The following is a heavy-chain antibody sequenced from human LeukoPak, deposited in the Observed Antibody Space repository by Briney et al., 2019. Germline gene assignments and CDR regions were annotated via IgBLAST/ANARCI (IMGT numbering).Heavy chain of an antibody. Sequence: PGGSLRLSCAASGFTFSSYAMHWVRQAPGKGLEWVAVISYDGSNKYYADYVKGRFTISRDNSKNTLYLQMNSLRAEDTAVYYCARVASRAAAGPNWFDPWGQGTLVTVSS. CDR1: GFTFSSYA. CDR3: ARVASRAAAGPNWFDP. D-gene: IGHD6-13*01. CDR2: ISYDGSNK. J-gene: IGHJ5*02. V-gene: IGHV3-30-3*01.